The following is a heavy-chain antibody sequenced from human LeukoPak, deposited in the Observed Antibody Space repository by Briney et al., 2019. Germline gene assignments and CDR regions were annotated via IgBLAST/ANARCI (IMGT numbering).Heavy chain of an antibody. D-gene: IGHD3-22*01. Sequence: ASVKVSCKASGYTFTSYDITWVRQASGQGLEWMGWMNPNNGNTGYAQRFQGRVTLTRDTSISTAYMELSSLRSEDTAVYYCARGFLGYDSSDYAFSYYWGQGTLVTVSS. CDR1: GYTFTSYD. CDR3: ARGFLGYDSSDYAFSYY. CDR2: MNPNNGNT. V-gene: IGHV1-8*01. J-gene: IGHJ4*02.